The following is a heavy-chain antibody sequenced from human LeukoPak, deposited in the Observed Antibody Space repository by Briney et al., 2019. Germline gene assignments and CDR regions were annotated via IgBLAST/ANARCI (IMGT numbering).Heavy chain of an antibody. V-gene: IGHV3-7*01. Sequence: PGGSLRLSCAASGFTFSTYWMSWVRQAPGKGREWVANIKQEGSEKYYVDSVKGRFTISRDNAKNSLYLQMNSLRAEDTAVYYCARDHGRYLLDYCGQGNLATVSS. CDR2: IKQEGSEK. CDR1: GFTFSTYW. J-gene: IGHJ4*02. CDR3: ARDHGRYLLDY. D-gene: IGHD1-1*01.